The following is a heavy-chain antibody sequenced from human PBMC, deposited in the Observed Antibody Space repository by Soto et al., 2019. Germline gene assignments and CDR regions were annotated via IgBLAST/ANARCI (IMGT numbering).Heavy chain of an antibody. CDR3: ARSSYYCDGGGNDY. D-gene: IGHD3-22*01. J-gene: IGHJ4*02. CDR2: IYYSGST. CDR1: GGSISSSSYY. V-gene: IGHV4-39*01. Sequence: QLQLQESGPGLVKPSETLSLTCTVSGGSISSSSYYWGWIRQPPGKGLEWIGSIYYSGSTYYNPALETRVTISADTPKNQSSPKLSSVTAADTAVYSCARSSYYCDGGGNDYWGQGTLVTVSS.